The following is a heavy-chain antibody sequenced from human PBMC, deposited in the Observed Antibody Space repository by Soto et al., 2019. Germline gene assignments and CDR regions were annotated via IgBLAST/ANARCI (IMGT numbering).Heavy chain of an antibody. CDR3: ARERGLYDFWSGYYDY. D-gene: IGHD3-3*01. Sequence: QVQLQESGPGLVKPSQTLSLTCTVSGASISSGGYYWSWIRQHPGKGLEWIGYIYYSGSTYYNPSLKSGVTISVGTSKNQFSLKLSSVTAADTAVYYCARERGLYDFWSGYYDYWGQGALVTVSS. CDR2: IYYSGST. V-gene: IGHV4-31*03. J-gene: IGHJ4*02. CDR1: GASISSGGYY.